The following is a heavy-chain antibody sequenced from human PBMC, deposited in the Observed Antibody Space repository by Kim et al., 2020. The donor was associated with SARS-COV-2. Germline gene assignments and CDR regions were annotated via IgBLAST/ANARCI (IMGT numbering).Heavy chain of an antibody. CDR1: GFTFSTYV. D-gene: IGHD6-19*01. V-gene: IGHV3-23*01. J-gene: IGHJ4*02. Sequence: GGSLRLSCEASGFTFSTYVMSWVRQAPGKGLEWVSGISGTGDSTNYADSVKGRFTISRDNSKNTLYLQMNSLRAEDTAVYYCAKSRSGWYGDDYWGQGILVTVSS. CDR2: ISGTGDST. CDR3: AKSRSGWYGDDY.